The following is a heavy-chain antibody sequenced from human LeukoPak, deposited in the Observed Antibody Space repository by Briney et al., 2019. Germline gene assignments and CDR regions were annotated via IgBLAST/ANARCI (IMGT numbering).Heavy chain of an antibody. CDR1: GFTFSSYS. Sequence: PGGSLRLSCAASGFTFSSYSMNWVRQAPGKGLEWVSSISGSSSYIYYADSVKGRFTISRDNSKNMVYLQMNGLRAEDTAVYYCAKGVRGVIRDAFDVWGQGTMVTVSS. V-gene: IGHV3-21*04. CDR2: ISGSSSYI. D-gene: IGHD3-10*01. J-gene: IGHJ3*01. CDR3: AKGVRGVIRDAFDV.